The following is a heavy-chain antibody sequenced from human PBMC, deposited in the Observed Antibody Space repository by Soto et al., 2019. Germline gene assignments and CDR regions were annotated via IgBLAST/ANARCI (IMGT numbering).Heavy chain of an antibody. Sequence: QVQLQESGPGLVKPSETLSLTCTVSGDSISSYYWSWIRQPPGKGLEWVGYISYTGSTIYNPSLESRATIAPDTSKSHFPLRPNSVTVAERAVYLCAIVGDLPVGFDPWCRGTVVTVCS. J-gene: IGHJ5*02. V-gene: IGHV4-59*13. CDR3: AIVGDLPVGFDP. D-gene: IGHD3-10*01. CDR1: GDSISSYY. CDR2: ISYTGST.